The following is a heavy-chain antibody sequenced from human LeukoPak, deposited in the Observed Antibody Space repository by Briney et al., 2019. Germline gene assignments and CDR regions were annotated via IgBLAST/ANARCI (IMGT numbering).Heavy chain of an antibody. J-gene: IGHJ4*02. CDR2: FNANSGDT. V-gene: IGHV1-2*02. CDR3: ARDPYDGNYYFDY. CDR1: GYTFTGYY. Sequence: ASVKVPCKASGYTFTGYYLHWVRQAPGQGLEWMGWFNANSGDTKYAQKFQGRVTMTRDTSIGTDYMELTSLISDDTAIYYCARDPYDGNYYFDYWGQGTLVTVAS. D-gene: IGHD3-3*01.